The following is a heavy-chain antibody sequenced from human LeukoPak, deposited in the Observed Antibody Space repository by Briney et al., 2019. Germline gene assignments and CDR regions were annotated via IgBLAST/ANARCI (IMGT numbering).Heavy chain of an antibody. J-gene: IGHJ3*02. Sequence: ASVKVSCKASGYTFTSYYMHWVRQAPGQGLEWMGIINPSGGSTSYAQKFQGRVTMTRDMSTSTVYMELSSLRSEDTAVYYCARRTYDILTGYHIDAFDIWGQGTMVTVSS. D-gene: IGHD3-9*01. CDR2: INPSGGST. CDR1: GYTFTSYY. V-gene: IGHV1-46*01. CDR3: ARRTYDILTGYHIDAFDI.